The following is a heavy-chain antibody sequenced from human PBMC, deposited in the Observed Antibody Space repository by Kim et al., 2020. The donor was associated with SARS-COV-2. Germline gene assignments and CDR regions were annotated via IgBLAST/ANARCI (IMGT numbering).Heavy chain of an antibody. V-gene: IGHV1-46*01. CDR2: INPSGGST. J-gene: IGHJ4*02. D-gene: IGHD3-22*01. CDR3: ARVRGDDSSGYYSAFDY. Sequence: ASVKVSCKASGYTFTSYYMHWVRQAPGQGLEWMGIINPSGGSTSYAQKFQGRVTMTRDTSTSTVYMELSSLRSEDTAVYYCARVRGDDSSGYYSAFDYWGQGTLVTVSS. CDR1: GYTFTSYY.